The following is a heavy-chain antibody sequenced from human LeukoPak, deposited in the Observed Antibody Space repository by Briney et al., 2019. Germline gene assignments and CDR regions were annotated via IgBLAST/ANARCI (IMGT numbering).Heavy chain of an antibody. CDR1: GFTFSSYG. V-gene: IGHV3-30*02. Sequence: GGSLRLSCAASGFTFSSYGMHWVRQAPGKGLEWVAFIRYDGSNKYYADSVKGRFTISRDNSKNTLYLQMNSLRAEDTAVYYYAKDLGDWFDPWGQGTLVTVSS. CDR2: IRYDGSNK. J-gene: IGHJ5*02. CDR3: AKDLGDWFDP. D-gene: IGHD3-16*01.